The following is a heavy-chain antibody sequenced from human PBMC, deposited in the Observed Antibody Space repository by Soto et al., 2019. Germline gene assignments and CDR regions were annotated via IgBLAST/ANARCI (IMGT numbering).Heavy chain of an antibody. CDR3: ARDDYGDPNYFDY. Sequence: SVKVSCKASGGTFSSYTISWVRQAPGQGLEWMGRIIPILGIANYAQKFQGRVTITADKSTSTAYMELSSLRSEDTAVYYCARDDYGDPNYFDYWGQGTLVTVSS. J-gene: IGHJ4*02. CDR1: GGTFSSYT. V-gene: IGHV1-69*04. CDR2: IIPILGIA. D-gene: IGHD4-17*01.